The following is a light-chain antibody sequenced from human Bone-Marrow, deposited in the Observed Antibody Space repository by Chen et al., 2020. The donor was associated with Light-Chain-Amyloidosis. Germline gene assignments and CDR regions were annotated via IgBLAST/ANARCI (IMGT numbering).Light chain of an antibody. J-gene: IGLJ3*02. CDR2: DDS. CDR3: QVWDRSSDRPV. V-gene: IGLV3-21*02. CDR1: NIGSTS. Sequence: SYVLTQQSSVSVAPGQTSTIACGGNNIGSTSVNWSQQTPGQAPLLVVYDDSDRPSGIPERLSGSNAGNTATLTISRVEAGDEADYYCQVWDRSSDRPVFGGGTKLTVL.